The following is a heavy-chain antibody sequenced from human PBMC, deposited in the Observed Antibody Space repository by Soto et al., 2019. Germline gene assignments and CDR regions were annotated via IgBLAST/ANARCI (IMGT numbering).Heavy chain of an antibody. J-gene: IGHJ6*02. V-gene: IGHV1-8*01. CDR1: GYTFTSYD. CDR2: MNPNSGNT. CDR3: ARGEYSSGWTIYYYYGMDV. Sequence: QVQLVQSGAEVKKPGASVKVSCKASGYTFTSYDINWVRQATGQGPEWMGWMNPNSGNTGYAQKFQGRVTMTRNTSIRTAYMELSSLRSEDTAVYYCARGEYSSGWTIYYYYGMDVWGQGTTVTVSS. D-gene: IGHD6-19*01.